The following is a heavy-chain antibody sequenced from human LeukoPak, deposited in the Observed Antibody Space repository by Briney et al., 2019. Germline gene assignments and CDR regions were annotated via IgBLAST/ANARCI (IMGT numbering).Heavy chain of an antibody. CDR2: IYSGGST. D-gene: IGHD3-16*01. Sequence: PGRSLRLSCAASGFTFNNFGVHWVRQAPGKGLEWVAVIYSGGSTYYADSVKGRFTISRDNSKNTLYLQMNSLRAEDTAVYYCARGGTRYYFDYWGQGTLVTVSS. CDR3: ARGGTRYYFDY. J-gene: IGHJ4*02. V-gene: IGHV3-66*01. CDR1: GFTFNNFG.